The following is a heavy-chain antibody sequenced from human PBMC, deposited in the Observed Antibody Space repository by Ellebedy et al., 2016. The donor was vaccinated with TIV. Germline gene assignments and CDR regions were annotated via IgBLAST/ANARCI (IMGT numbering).Heavy chain of an antibody. CDR1: GGSISSGAFY. CDR3: ARQGYGGFNEEFDN. J-gene: IGHJ4*02. Sequence: TLSLTCTVSGGSISSGAFYWTWIRQQPGKGLEWIGNIYYSGSTYYKPSLKSRVTISLDTSKNQFSLRLSSVTAADTAVYYCARQGYGGFNEEFDNWGQGTLVTVSS. V-gene: IGHV4-31*03. CDR2: IYYSGST. D-gene: IGHD4-23*01.